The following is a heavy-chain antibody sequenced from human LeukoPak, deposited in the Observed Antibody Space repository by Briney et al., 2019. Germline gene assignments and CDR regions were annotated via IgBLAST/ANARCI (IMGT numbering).Heavy chain of an antibody. CDR2: ISGSGGST. CDR1: GFTFSSYA. V-gene: IGHV3-23*01. CDR3: AKNRRGYGSGSYYYYYYYMDV. J-gene: IGHJ6*03. D-gene: IGHD3-10*01. Sequence: PGGSLRLSCAASGFTFSSYAMSWVRQAPGKGLEWVSAISGSGGSTYYADSVKGRFTISRDNSKNTLYLQMNSLRAEDTAVYYCAKNRRGYGSGSYYYYYYYMDVWGKGTTVTVSS.